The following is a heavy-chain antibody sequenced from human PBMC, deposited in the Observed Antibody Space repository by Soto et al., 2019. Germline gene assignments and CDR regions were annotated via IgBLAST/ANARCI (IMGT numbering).Heavy chain of an antibody. CDR2: ITSSSSAI. CDR1: GFTFSSYS. Sequence: EVQLVESGGGLVQAGGSLRLSCAASGFTFSSYSMNWVRQAPGKGLEWVSHITSSSSAIYYADSVKGRFTISRDNAKNALYLKMNSLRAVDTAVYYCARGPVAAIDYRGQGILVTVSS. J-gene: IGHJ4*02. V-gene: IGHV3-48*01. CDR3: ARGPVAAIDY. D-gene: IGHD6-19*01.